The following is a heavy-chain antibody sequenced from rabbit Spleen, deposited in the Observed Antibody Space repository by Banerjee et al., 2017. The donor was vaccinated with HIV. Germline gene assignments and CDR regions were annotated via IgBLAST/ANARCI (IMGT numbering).Heavy chain of an antibody. CDR2: IYPITETT. D-gene: IGHD1-1*01. V-gene: IGHV1S40*01. CDR3: VRARPYPFVL. J-gene: IGHJ4*01. Sequence: QSLEESGGDLVKPGASLTLTCTASGFSFSSSDYMCWVRQAPGKGLEWIGIIYPITETTYYANWVNGRFTISSDNAQNTLYLQLSSLTAADTATYFCVRARPYPFVLWGQGTLVTVS. CDR1: GFSFSSSDY.